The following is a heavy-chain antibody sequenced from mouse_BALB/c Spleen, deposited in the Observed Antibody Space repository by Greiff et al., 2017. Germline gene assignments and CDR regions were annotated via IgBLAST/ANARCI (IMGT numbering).Heavy chain of an antibody. Sequence: QVQLKESGAELAKPGASVKMSCKASGYTFTSYWMHWVKQRPGQGLEWIGYINPSTGYTEYNQKFKDKATLTADKSSSTAYMQLSSLTSEDSAVYYCARERGSYWGQGTLVTVSA. CDR1: GYTFTSYW. CDR2: INPSTGYT. CDR3: ARERGSY. V-gene: IGHV1-7*01. J-gene: IGHJ3*01.